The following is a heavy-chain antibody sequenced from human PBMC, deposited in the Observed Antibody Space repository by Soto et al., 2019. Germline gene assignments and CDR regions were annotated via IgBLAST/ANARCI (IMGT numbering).Heavy chain of an antibody. CDR2: IYYSGST. V-gene: IGHV4-31*03. Sequence: QVQLQESGPGLVKPSQTLSLTCTVSGGSISSGGYYWSWIRQHPGKGLEWIGYIYYSGSTYYNPSLKSRVTISVDTSKNQFSLKLSSVTAADTAVYYCARDRMTTVTTNYYYYGMDVWGQGTTVTVSS. CDR3: ARDRMTTVTTNYYYYGMDV. CDR1: GGSISSGGYY. J-gene: IGHJ6*02. D-gene: IGHD4-4*01.